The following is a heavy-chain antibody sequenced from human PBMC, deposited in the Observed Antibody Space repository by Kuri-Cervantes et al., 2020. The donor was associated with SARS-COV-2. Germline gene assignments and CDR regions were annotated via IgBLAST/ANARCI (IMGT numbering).Heavy chain of an antibody. Sequence: GGSLRLSCAASGFTFSSYSMNWVRQAPGKGLEWVSSISSSSSYIYYADSVKGRFTISRDNAKNSLYLQMNSLRAEDTAVYYCARDRGYGGLRYYFDYWGQGTLVTVSS. D-gene: IGHD5-12*01. CDR1: GFTFSSYS. J-gene: IGHJ4*02. CDR2: ISSSSSYI. V-gene: IGHV3-21*01. CDR3: ARDRGYGGLRYYFDY.